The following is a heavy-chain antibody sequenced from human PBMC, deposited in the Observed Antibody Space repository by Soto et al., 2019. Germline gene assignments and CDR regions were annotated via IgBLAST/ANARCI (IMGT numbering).Heavy chain of an antibody. CDR1: GGTFSSYA. CDR2: IIPIFGTA. V-gene: IGHV1-69*12. Sequence: QVQLVQSGAEVKKPGSSVNVSCNASGGTFSSYAISWVRQAPGQGLEWMGEIIPIFGTANYAQKFQGRVTITADESTRTAYIELSSLRSEYTAVYYCATDRGPGSDYDTDWFDPWGQGTLVTVSS. D-gene: IGHD2-21*01. CDR3: ATDRGPGSDYDTDWFDP. J-gene: IGHJ5*02.